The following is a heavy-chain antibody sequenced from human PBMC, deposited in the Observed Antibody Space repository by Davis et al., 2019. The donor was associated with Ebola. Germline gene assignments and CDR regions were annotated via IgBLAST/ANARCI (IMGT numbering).Heavy chain of an antibody. V-gene: IGHV1-69*04. CDR2: IIPILGIA. J-gene: IGHJ5*02. Sequence: SVKVSCKASGGTFTSYAISWARQAPGQGLEWMGRIIPILGIANYAQKFQGRVTMTADKSTSTAYMELSSLRSEDTAVYYCARDFDPRIVRATSYWFDPWGQGTLVTVSS. CDR3: ARDFDPRIVRATSYWFDP. CDR1: GGTFTSYA. D-gene: IGHD1-26*01.